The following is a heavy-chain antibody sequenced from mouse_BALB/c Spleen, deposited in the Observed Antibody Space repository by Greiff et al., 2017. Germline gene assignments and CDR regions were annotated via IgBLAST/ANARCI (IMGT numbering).Heavy chain of an antibody. CDR3: ARDRYYDYDDAMDY. V-gene: IGHV2-9*02. Sequence: VKLVESGPGLVAPSQSLSITCTVSGFSLTSYGVHWVRQPPGKGLEWLGVIWAGGSTNYNSALMSRLSISKDNSKSQVFLKMNSLQTDDTAMYYCARDRYYDYDDAMDYWGQGTSVTVSS. CDR2: IWAGGST. J-gene: IGHJ4*01. D-gene: IGHD2-4*01. CDR1: GFSLTSYG.